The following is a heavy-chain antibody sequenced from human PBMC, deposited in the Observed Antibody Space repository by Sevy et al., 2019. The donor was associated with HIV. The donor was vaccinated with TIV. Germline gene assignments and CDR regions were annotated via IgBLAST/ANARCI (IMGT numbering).Heavy chain of an antibody. CDR2: IFHTGST. CDR1: GGSINNYY. CDR3: ARHEGSWRTPAAHFDN. V-gene: IGHV4-59*08. D-gene: IGHD2-2*01. Sequence: SDTLSLTCSVSGGSINNYYWSWIRQPPGKELEWIGYIFHTGSTTYSPSLKRRVTISLDTSKNQLYLKLTSVTAADTATYYCARHEGSWRTPAAHFDNWGQGTLVTVSS. J-gene: IGHJ4*02.